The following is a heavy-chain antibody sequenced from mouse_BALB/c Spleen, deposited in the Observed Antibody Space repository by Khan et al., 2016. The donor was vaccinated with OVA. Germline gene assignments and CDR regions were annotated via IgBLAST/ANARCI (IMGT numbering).Heavy chain of an antibody. CDR2: INPSTGYT. V-gene: IGHV1-7*01. Sequence: QVQLKESGAELAKPGASVKMSCKASGYTFINYWILWIKQRPGQGLEWIGYINPSTGYTEYNQNFKDKATLTADKSSSTAYMQLSSLTSEDSTVYYCARRRLRWGFDYWGQGTTLTVSS. CDR3: ARRRLRWGFDY. CDR1: GYTFINYW. D-gene: IGHD1-1*01. J-gene: IGHJ2*01.